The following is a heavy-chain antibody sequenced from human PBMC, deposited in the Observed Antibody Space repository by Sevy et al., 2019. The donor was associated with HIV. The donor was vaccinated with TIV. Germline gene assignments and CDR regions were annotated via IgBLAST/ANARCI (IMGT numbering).Heavy chain of an antibody. CDR2: IYYSGST. D-gene: IGHD3-3*01. CDR1: GGSISSSSYY. V-gene: IGHV4-39*01. Sequence: SETLSLTCTVSGGSISSSSYYWGWIRQPPGKGLEWIGSIYYSGSTYYNPSLKSRLTISVDTSKNQFSLKLSSVTAADTAVYYCARHSKEWLSTCFDPWGQGTLVTVSS. J-gene: IGHJ5*02. CDR3: ARHSKEWLSTCFDP.